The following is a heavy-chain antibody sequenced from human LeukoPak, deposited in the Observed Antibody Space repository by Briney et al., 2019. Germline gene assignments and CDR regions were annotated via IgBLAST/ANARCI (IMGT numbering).Heavy chain of an antibody. CDR1: GVTFSSYG. Sequence: GGTLRLSCAASGVTFSSYGMSWVRQAPGKGLEWVSAISGSGGSTYYADSVKGRFTISRDNSKNTLYLQMNSLRAEDTAVYYCAKTYSSSWYPWDYWGQGTLVTVSS. D-gene: IGHD6-13*01. CDR2: ISGSGGST. J-gene: IGHJ4*02. CDR3: AKTYSSSWYPWDY. V-gene: IGHV3-23*01.